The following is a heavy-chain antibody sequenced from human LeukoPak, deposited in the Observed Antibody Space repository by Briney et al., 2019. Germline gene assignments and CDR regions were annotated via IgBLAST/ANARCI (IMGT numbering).Heavy chain of an antibody. CDR2: IKQDGSEK. V-gene: IGHV3-7*01. J-gene: IGHJ4*02. Sequence: PGGSLRLSCAASGFTFRSYWMTWVRQAPGKGLEWVANIKQDGSEKYYVDSVEGRFTISRDNAKNSLYLQMNSLRVEDTAVYYCAKDALYYSNAADYFDYWGQGTLVTVSS. D-gene: IGHD4-11*01. CDR1: GFTFRSYW. CDR3: AKDALYYSNAADYFDY.